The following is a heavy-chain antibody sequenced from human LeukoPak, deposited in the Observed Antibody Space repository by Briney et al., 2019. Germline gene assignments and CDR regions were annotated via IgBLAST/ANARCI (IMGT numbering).Heavy chain of an antibody. Sequence: GRSLRVSCAASRFTLSSYAMRGGRPAPGEGLGWVAVISYDGSNKYYADSVKGRFTISRDNSKNTLYLQMNSLRAEDTAVYYCARVFPSVAGTSDYWGQGALVTVSS. V-gene: IGHV3-30-3*01. CDR3: ARVFPSVAGTSDY. CDR1: RFTLSSYA. D-gene: IGHD6-19*01. J-gene: IGHJ4*02. CDR2: ISYDGSNK.